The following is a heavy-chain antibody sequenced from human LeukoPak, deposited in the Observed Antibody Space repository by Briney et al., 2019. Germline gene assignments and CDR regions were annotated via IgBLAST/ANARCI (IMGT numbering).Heavy chain of an antibody. CDR2: INPNSCGT. J-gene: IGHJ6*02. V-gene: IGHV1-2*02. CDR3: ARAGVSSYYYGMDV. D-gene: IGHD6-13*01. CDR1: GYTFTGYY. Sequence: GGSVKFSCKASGYTFTGYYMHWVRQAPGQGLEWMGWINPNSCGTNYAQKFQGRVTMTRDTSISTAYMELSRLRSDDTAVYCCARAGVSSYYYGMDVWGQGTTVTVSS.